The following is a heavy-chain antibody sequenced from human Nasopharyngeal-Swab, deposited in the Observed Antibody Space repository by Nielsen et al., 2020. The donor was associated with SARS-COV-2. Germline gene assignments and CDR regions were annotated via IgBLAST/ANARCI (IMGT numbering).Heavy chain of an antibody. J-gene: IGHJ4*02. CDR2: FSYGGSKR. CDR3: AKDHFYDSGSYDRLYFDF. V-gene: IGHV3-30*18. Sequence: GESLKISCAAFGFTLSDYAMHWVRQAPGKGLEWVALFSYGGSKRYFADSMKGRFSISRDNIKNMLYLQMDSLRADDTAVYYCAKDHFYDSGSYDRLYFDFWGQGTLVTVSS. CDR1: GFTLSDYA. D-gene: IGHD3-10*01.